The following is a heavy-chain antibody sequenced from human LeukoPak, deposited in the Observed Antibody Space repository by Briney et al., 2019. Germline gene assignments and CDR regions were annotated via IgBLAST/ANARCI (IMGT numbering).Heavy chain of an antibody. CDR3: ARLSVVTSMRVDY. Sequence: SVTLSLTCTVSGGSISSSSYYWGWIRQPPGKGLEWIGSIYYSGSTYYNPSLKSRVTISVDTSKNQFSLKLSSVTAADTAVYYCARLSVVTSMRVDYWGQGTLVTVSS. CDR1: GGSISSSSYY. CDR2: IYYSGST. D-gene: IGHD4-23*01. J-gene: IGHJ4*02. V-gene: IGHV4-39*01.